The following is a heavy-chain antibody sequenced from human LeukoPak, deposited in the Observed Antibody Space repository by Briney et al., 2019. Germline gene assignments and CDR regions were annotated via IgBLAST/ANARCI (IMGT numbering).Heavy chain of an antibody. J-gene: IGHJ4*02. CDR3: ARALIIAARPVYGY. V-gene: IGHV1-8*01. Sequence: ASVKVSCKASGYTFTSYDINWVRQAPGQGLEWMGWMNPNSGNTGYAQKFQGRVTMTRNTSISTAYMELSSLRSEDTAVYYCARALIIAARPVYGYWGQGTLVTVSS. D-gene: IGHD6-6*01. CDR1: GYTFTSYD. CDR2: MNPNSGNT.